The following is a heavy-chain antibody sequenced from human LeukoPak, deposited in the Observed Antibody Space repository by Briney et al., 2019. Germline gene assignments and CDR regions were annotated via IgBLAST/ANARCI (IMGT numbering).Heavy chain of an antibody. J-gene: IGHJ4*02. Sequence: ASVKVSCKASGYTYTSYGISWVRQAPGQGLEWMGWISAYNGDTHYAQKFQGRVTMTTETSTSTAYMELRSLRSEDTAVYYCARGLNYDFWSGYYRVYYFDYWGQGTLVTVSS. V-gene: IGHV1-18*01. CDR2: ISAYNGDT. D-gene: IGHD3-3*01. CDR3: ARGLNYDFWSGYYRVYYFDY. CDR1: GYTYTSYG.